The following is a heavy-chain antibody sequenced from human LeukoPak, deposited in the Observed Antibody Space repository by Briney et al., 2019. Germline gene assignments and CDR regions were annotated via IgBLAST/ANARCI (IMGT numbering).Heavy chain of an antibody. J-gene: IGHJ4*02. V-gene: IGHV4-34*01. CDR3: ARGRGYSGYDYYWGYGGSHFDY. Sequence: SETLSLTCAVYGGSFSGYYWSWIRQPPGKGLEWIGEINHSGSTNYNPSLKSRVTISVDTSKNQFSLKLSSVTAADTAVYCCARGRGYSGYDYYWGYGGSHFDYWGQGTLVTVSS. CDR2: INHSGST. D-gene: IGHD5-12*01. CDR1: GGSFSGYY.